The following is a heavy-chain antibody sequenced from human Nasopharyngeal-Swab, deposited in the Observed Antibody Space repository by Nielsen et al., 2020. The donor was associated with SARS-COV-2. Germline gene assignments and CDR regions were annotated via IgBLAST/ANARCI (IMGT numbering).Heavy chain of an antibody. J-gene: IGHJ6*02. CDR1: GFTFSSYS. V-gene: IGHV3-21*01. D-gene: IGHD5-24*01. CDR2: ISSSSSYI. CDR3: ARGSDVVRWLQPLYKYYYYGIDV. Sequence: GGSLRLSCAASGFTFSSYSMNWVRQAPGKGLEWVSSISSSSSYIYYADSVKGRFTISRDNAKNSLYLQMNSLRAEDTAVYYCARGSDVVRWLQPLYKYYYYGIDVWGQGTTVTVSS.